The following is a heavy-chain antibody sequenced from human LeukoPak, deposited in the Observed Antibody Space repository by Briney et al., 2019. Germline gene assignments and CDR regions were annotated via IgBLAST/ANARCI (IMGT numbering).Heavy chain of an antibody. D-gene: IGHD5-12*01. CDR2: INHRGNT. CDR3: AGEGGYSGYDSNWFDP. Sequence: SETLSLTCAVYGGSFSGYYWNWIRQPPGKGLEWIGEINHRGNTNYNPSLKSRVTLSGDTSKNQFSLRLNSVTAADTAVYYCAGEGGYSGYDSNWFDPWGQGALVTVSS. V-gene: IGHV4-34*01. J-gene: IGHJ5*02. CDR1: GGSFSGYY.